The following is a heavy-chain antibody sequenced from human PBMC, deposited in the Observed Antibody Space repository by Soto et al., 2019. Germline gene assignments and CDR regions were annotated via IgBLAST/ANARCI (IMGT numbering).Heavy chain of an antibody. CDR1: GYSFTSYW. J-gene: IGHJ6*02. V-gene: IGHV5-51*01. CDR3: ARLRTSNIIKGGSTSCNPYYYYGMDV. Sequence: PGESLKISCKGSGYSFTSYWIGWVRQMPGKGLEWMGIIYPGDSDTRYSPSFQGQVTISADKSISTAYLQWSSLKASDTAMYYCARLRTSNIIKGGSTSCNPYYYYGMDVWGQGTTVTVSS. CDR2: IYPGDSDT. D-gene: IGHD2-2*01.